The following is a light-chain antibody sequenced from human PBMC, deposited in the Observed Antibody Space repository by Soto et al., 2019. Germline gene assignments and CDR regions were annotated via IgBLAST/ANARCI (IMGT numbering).Light chain of an antibody. CDR2: GAS. V-gene: IGKV3-20*01. CDR3: QQYATSPWT. Sequence: EIVLTQSPGTLSLSPGERATLSCRASQSVSSSYLAWYQQKPGQAPRLLIYGASSRATGIPDRFSGSGSGTDFILTLSRLEPEDFAVYYCQQYATSPWTFGQGTKVEI. J-gene: IGKJ1*01. CDR1: QSVSSSY.